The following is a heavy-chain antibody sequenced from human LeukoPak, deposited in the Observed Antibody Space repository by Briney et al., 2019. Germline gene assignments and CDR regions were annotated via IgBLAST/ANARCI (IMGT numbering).Heavy chain of an antibody. D-gene: IGHD3-10*01. CDR2: MNPNSGNT. Sequence: ASVKVSCKASGYTFTSYDINWVRQATGQGLEWMGWMNPNSGNTGYAQKFQGRVTMTRNTSISTAYMELSSLRSEDTAVYYCARISGYYYYYYMDVWGKGTTVTVSS. V-gene: IGHV1-8*01. CDR1: GYTFTSYD. CDR3: ARISGYYYYYYMDV. J-gene: IGHJ6*03.